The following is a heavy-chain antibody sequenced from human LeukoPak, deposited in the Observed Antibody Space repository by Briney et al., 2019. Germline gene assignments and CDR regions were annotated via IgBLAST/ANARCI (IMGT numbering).Heavy chain of an antibody. CDR1: GYTFIDYY. CDR3: ARESGGWYYIDY. V-gene: IGHV1-2*06. CDR2: INPKSGGT. J-gene: IGHJ4*02. D-gene: IGHD6-19*01. Sequence: ASVKVSCKASGYTFIDYYMQWVRQAPGQGLEWMGRINPKSGGTNYAQKFQGRVTMTRDTSISTAYMELSRLTSDDTAVYYCARESGGWYYIDYWGQGTLVTVSS.